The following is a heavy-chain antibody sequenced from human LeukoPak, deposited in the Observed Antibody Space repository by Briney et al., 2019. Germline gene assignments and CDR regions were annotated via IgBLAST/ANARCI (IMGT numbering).Heavy chain of an antibody. Sequence: SETLSLTCTVSAGSISSSHYYWGWIRQPPGEGLEWIGSIYNTGNTYYNPSLKSRVTISVDRAKNQFSLKLSSVTAAATAVYYCARAHSGEGAFDIWGQGTMVTVSS. J-gene: IGHJ3*02. V-gene: IGHV4-39*07. CDR3: ARAHSGEGAFDI. CDR2: IYNTGNT. CDR1: AGSISSSHYY. D-gene: IGHD4-17*01.